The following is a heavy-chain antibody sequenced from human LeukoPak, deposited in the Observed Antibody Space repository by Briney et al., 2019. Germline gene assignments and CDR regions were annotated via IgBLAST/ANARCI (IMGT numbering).Heavy chain of an antibody. V-gene: IGHV1-46*01. J-gene: IGHJ3*02. D-gene: IGHD4-11*01. CDR1: GYTFTSYY. CDR3: ARVMTTVTTLGSFDI. Sequence: ASVKVSCKASGYTFTSYYMHWVRQAPGQGLEWMGIINPSGGSTSYAQKFQGRVTMTRDMSTSTVYMELSSLRSEDTAVYYCARVMTTVTTLGSFDIWGQGTMVPVSS. CDR2: INPSGGST.